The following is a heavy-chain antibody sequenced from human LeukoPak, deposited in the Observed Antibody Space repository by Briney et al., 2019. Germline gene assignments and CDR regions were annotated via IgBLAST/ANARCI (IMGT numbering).Heavy chain of an antibody. Sequence: GRSLRLSCAASGFTFSSYAMHWVRQAPGKGLEWVAVISYDGSNKYYADSVKGRFTISRDNSKNTLYLQMNNLRAEDTAVYSCATVIDNSGSLGFWGQGTLVTVSS. V-gene: IGHV3-30*14. CDR2: ISYDGSNK. J-gene: IGHJ4*02. D-gene: IGHD3-22*01. CDR1: GFTFSSYA. CDR3: ATVIDNSGSLGF.